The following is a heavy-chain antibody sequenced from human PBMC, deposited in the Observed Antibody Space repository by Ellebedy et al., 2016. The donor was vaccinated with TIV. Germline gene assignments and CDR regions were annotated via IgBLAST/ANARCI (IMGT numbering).Heavy chain of an antibody. CDR2: ISVYTGNT. Sequence: ASVKVSCXTSGYTFTNYGINWVRQAPGQGLEWMGWISVYTGNTDYAQKLQGRVTMTTDTSTSTAYMELRSLRSDDTAVYYCARSPRGNATKDYWGQGTLVTVSS. J-gene: IGHJ4*02. CDR1: GYTFTNYG. CDR3: ARSPRGNATKDY. D-gene: IGHD2-2*01. V-gene: IGHV1-18*01.